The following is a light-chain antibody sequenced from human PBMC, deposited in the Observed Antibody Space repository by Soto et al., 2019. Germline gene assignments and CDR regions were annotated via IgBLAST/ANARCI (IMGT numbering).Light chain of an antibody. CDR1: SSNIGAGSD. CDR2: SNN. CDR3: QSHDSSLSGWV. Sequence: QSVLTQPPSVSGAPGQTVTGSCTGSSSNIGAGSDVHWYQQLPGTAPKVLIYSNNNRPSGVPDRFSGSRSGTSASLAITGLQADDEADYYCQSHDSSLSGWVFGGETKLTVL. V-gene: IGLV1-40*01. J-gene: IGLJ3*02.